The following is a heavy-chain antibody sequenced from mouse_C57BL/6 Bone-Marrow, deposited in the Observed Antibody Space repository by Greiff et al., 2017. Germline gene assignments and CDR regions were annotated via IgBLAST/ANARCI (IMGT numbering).Heavy chain of an antibody. CDR1: GYTFTSYW. V-gene: IGHV1-50*01. J-gene: IGHJ2*01. CDR2: IDPSDSYT. Sequence: QVQLQPPGAELVKPGASVKLSCKASGYTFTSYWMQWVKQRPGPGLEWIGEIDPSDSYTNYNQKFKGKATLTVDTSSSTAYMQLSSLTSEDSAVYYCARHPYWGQGTTLTVSS. CDR3: ARHPY.